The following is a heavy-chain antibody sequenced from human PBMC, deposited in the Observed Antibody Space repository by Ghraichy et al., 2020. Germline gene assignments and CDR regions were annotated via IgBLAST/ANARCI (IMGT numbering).Heavy chain of an antibody. J-gene: IGHJ5*02. V-gene: IGHV1-18*01. Sequence: ASVKVSCKASGYTFTSYGISWVRQAPGQGLEWMGWISAYNGNTNYAQKLQGRVTMTTDTSTSTAYMELRSLRSDDPAVYYCARLWLVGNWFDPWGQGTLVTVSS. CDR1: GYTFTSYG. D-gene: IGHD6-19*01. CDR2: ISAYNGNT. CDR3: ARLWLVGNWFDP.